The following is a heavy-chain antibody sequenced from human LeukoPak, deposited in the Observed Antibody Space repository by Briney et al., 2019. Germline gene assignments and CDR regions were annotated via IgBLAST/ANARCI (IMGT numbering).Heavy chain of an antibody. D-gene: IGHD5-12*01. CDR1: GGSISSSSFY. V-gene: IGHV4-39*01. J-gene: IGHJ3*02. CDR3: ARHSRSGYSDYESAFDI. Sequence: SQTLSLTCTVSGGSISSSSFYWDWIRQPPGKGLEWIGTIFYSGSTYYNPSLKSRITISVDTSKNQFSLKLSSVTAADTAVYYCARHSRSGYSDYESAFDIWGQGTMVIVSS. CDR2: IFYSGST.